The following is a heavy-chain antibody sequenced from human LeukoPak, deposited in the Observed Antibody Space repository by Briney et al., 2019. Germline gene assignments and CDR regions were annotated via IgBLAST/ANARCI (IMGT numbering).Heavy chain of an antibody. CDR1: GGSISGSSYY. D-gene: IGHD5-18*01. J-gene: IGHJ4*02. Sequence: SETLSLNCTVSGGSISGSSYYWGWIRQPPGKGLEWIGSIYYSGSTYYNPSLKSRVTISVDTSKNQFSLKLSSVTAADTAVYYCARLHRTQLTFDYWGQGTLVTVSS. CDR3: ARLHRTQLTFDY. V-gene: IGHV4-39*01. CDR2: IYYSGST.